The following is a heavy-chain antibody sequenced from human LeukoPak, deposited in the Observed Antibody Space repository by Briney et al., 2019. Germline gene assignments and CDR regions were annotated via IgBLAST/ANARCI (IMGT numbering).Heavy chain of an antibody. CDR2: ISSNGGST. D-gene: IGHD6-19*01. CDR1: GFTFSSYA. J-gene: IGHJ4*02. CDR3: VKGGRIAVAGTGFDY. Sequence: PGRSLRLSCSASGFTFSSYAMHWVRQAPGKGLEYVSAISSNGGSTYYADSVKGRFTISRDNSKNTLYLQMSSLRAEDTAVYYCVKGGRIAVAGTGFDYWGQGTLVTVSS. V-gene: IGHV3-64D*06.